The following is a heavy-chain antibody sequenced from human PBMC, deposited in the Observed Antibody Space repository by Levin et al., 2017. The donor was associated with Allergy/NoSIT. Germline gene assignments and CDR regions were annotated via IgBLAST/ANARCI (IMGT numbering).Heavy chain of an antibody. CDR3: ARIQVGRDYFDY. V-gene: IGHV2-26*01. J-gene: IGHJ4*02. CDR1: GFSLSNAEMG. Sequence: SGPTLVKPTETLTLTCTVSGFSLSNAEMGVSWIRQPPGKALEWLAHIFSNDEKSYRTSLKSSLTISKDTSKSQVVLTMTNMDPVVTATYYCARIQVGRDYFDYWGQGTLVTVSS. CDR2: IFSNDEK. D-gene: IGHD1-26*01.